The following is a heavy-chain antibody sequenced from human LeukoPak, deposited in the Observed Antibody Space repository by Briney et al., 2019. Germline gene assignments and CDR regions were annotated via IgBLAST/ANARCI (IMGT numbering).Heavy chain of an antibody. D-gene: IGHD4/OR15-4a*01. V-gene: IGHV3-23*01. Sequence: GGSLRLSCVMSGFTFSNYAMNWVRQAPGKGLEWVSDISTSSDSTYHIESVRGRFTISSDNSKNTLYLQMNSLRVDDTAVYYCASGLYGGVFDNWGQGTLVTVSS. CDR2: ISTSSDST. CDR3: ASGLYGGVFDN. J-gene: IGHJ4*02. CDR1: GFTFSNYA.